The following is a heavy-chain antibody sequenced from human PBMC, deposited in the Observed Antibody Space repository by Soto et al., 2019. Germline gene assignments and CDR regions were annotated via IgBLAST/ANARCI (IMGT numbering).Heavy chain of an antibody. V-gene: IGHV1-18*01. D-gene: IGHD6-13*01. Sequence: QVQLVQSGAEVKKPGASVKVSCKASGYTFTSYGISWVRQSPGQGLEWMGWISAYNGNTNNAQKFQGRVVVTTDTSTSTAYMELMNLRSDDTAVYYCARTSGYSSTDNWFDPWGQGTLVTVSS. CDR2: ISAYNGNT. J-gene: IGHJ5*02. CDR3: ARTSGYSSTDNWFDP. CDR1: GYTFTSYG.